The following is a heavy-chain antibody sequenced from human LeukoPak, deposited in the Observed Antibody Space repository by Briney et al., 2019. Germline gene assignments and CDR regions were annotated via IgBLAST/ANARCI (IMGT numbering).Heavy chain of an antibody. CDR3: ARADTAMVNSDY. CDR2: ISSSSRTM. Sequence: WGSLRLSCTTSGFSFGGYAMTWVRQAPGKGLEWVSYISSSSRTMYYADSVKGRFTISRDNAKNSLYLQMNSLRAEDTAVYYCARADTAMVNSDYWGQGTLVTVSS. V-gene: IGHV3-48*04. CDR1: GFSFGGYA. J-gene: IGHJ4*02. D-gene: IGHD5-18*01.